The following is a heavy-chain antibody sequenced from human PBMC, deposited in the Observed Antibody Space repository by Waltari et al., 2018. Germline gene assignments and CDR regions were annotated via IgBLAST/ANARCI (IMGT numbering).Heavy chain of an antibody. Sequence: EVQLLESGGDLVQPGGSLRPSCAGSGITFGNYAINWVRLAPGTGLEWVSAITVGDDTYYADSVKGRFTISRDTSKDTVHLQMNGLRAEDTVVYYCATPFYNWDDPLHSWGQGTLVTVSS. CDR1: GITFGNYA. D-gene: IGHD1-20*01. J-gene: IGHJ4*02. CDR2: ITVGDDT. V-gene: IGHV3-23*01. CDR3: ATPFYNWDDPLHS.